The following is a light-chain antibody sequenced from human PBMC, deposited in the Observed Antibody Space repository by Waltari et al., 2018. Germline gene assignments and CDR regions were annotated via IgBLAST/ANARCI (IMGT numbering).Light chain of an antibody. J-gene: IGLJ3*02. CDR3: ATWDDSLNGWV. V-gene: IGLV1-44*01. Sequence: QSVLPQPPSASGTPGQRVTISCSGSNSNIGRNAVNWYQQLPETAPKLLIYTDNQRPSGVPDRFTGSKSGTSASLAISGLQSEDEADYHCATWDDSLNGWVFGGGTKVTVL. CDR1: NSNIGRNA. CDR2: TDN.